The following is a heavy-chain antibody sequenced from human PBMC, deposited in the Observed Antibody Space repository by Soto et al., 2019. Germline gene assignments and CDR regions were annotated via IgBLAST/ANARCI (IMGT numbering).Heavy chain of an antibody. Sequence: PSETLSLTCTVSGGSISSYYWSWIRQPPGKGLEWIGYIYYSGSTNYNPSLKSRVTISVDTSKNQFSLKLSSVTAADTAVYYCARDSNGGTPYYYYGMDVWGQGTTVTVSS. CDR2: IYYSGST. CDR3: ARDSNGGTPYYYYGMDV. CDR1: GGSISSYY. J-gene: IGHJ6*02. V-gene: IGHV4-59*01. D-gene: IGHD3-16*01.